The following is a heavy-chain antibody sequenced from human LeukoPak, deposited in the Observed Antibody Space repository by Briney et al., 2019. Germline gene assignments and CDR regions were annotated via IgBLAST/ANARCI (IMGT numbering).Heavy chain of an antibody. J-gene: IGHJ5*02. CDR1: GFSFSTYA. Sequence: PGGSLRLSCAASGFSFSTYAMHWVRQVPGKGLEWVAVLSSDGSKKFYVDSVKGRFTISRDNSKNTLSLQMDSLTAEDTAVYYCARDYYSSSGSIYNWFDPWAQGTLVTVSS. D-gene: IGHD3-10*01. CDR2: LSSDGSKK. CDR3: ARDYYSSSGSIYNWFDP. V-gene: IGHV3-30*04.